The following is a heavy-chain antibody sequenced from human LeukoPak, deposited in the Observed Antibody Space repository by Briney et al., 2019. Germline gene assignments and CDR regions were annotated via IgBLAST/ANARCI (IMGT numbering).Heavy chain of an antibody. V-gene: IGHV1-2*02. J-gene: IGHJ4*02. CDR3: ARVNDEWELPADY. CDR2: INPNSGGT. Sequence: GASVKDSCKASGYTFTRYYMHWVRQAPGQGLEWMGWINPNSGGTNYAQKFQGRVTMTRDTSISTAYMELSRLRSDDTAVYYCARVNDEWELPADYWGQGTLVTVSS. D-gene: IGHD1-26*01. CDR1: GYTFTRYY.